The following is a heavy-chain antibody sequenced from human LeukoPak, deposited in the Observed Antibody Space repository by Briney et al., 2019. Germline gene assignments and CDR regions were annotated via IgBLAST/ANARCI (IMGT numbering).Heavy chain of an antibody. CDR1: GGSFSNYA. Sequence: SVRVSCKASGGSFSNYAFSWVRQAPGQGLEWMGRITPIVDIATYIQKFQGRVTITANKFTSTAYMELSSLTSEDTAVYYCASGLGFCSGSDCTNLVKDYYYGMNVWGQGTTVTVSS. CDR2: ITPIVDIA. J-gene: IGHJ6*02. CDR3: ASGLGFCSGSDCTNLVKDYYYGMNV. D-gene: IGHD2-15*01. V-gene: IGHV1-69*04.